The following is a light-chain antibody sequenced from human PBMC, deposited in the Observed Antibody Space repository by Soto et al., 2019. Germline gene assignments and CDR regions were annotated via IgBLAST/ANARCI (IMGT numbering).Light chain of an antibody. CDR2: AAS. J-gene: IGKJ2*02. CDR1: QGISSY. V-gene: IGKV1-8*01. CDR3: QQYYSYPPGT. Sequence: AIRMTQSPSSFSASTGGRVTITCRASQGISSYLAWYQQKPGKAPKLLIYAASTLQSGVPSRFSGSGSGTDFTLTISCLQSEDFATYYCQQYYSYPPGTFGQGTKLEIK.